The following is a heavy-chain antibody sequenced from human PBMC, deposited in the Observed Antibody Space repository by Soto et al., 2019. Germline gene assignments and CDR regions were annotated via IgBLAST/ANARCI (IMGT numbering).Heavy chain of an antibody. CDR3: AKEERITIFGVVIPPDGN. D-gene: IGHD3-3*01. J-gene: IGHJ4*02. CDR2: ISGSGGST. CDR1: GVTFSSYA. Sequence: LRLSCAASGVTFSSYAMSWVRQAPGKGLEWVSAISGSGGSTYYADSVKGRFTISRDNSKNTLYLQMNSLRAEDTAVYYCAKEERITIFGVVIPPDGNWGKETLVTVSS. V-gene: IGHV3-23*01.